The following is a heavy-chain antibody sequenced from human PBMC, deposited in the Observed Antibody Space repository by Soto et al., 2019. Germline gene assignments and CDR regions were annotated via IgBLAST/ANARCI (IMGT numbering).Heavy chain of an antibody. V-gene: IGHV3-23*01. CDR3: AKLGVYDFWSGYEEPADY. Sequence: PGGSLRLSCAASGFTFSSYAMSWVRQAPGKGLEWVSAISGSGGSTYYADSVKGRFTISRDNSKNTLYLQMNSLRAEDTAVYYCAKLGVYDFWSGYEEPADYWGQGTLVTVSS. CDR2: ISGSGGST. CDR1: GFTFSSYA. D-gene: IGHD3-3*01. J-gene: IGHJ4*02.